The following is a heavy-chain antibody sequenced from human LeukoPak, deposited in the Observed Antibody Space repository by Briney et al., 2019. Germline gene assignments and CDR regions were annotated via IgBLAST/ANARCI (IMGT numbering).Heavy chain of an antibody. CDR3: ARAIFLLDCSSTSCSSGALYYYYYYMDV. J-gene: IGHJ6*03. CDR1: GYTFTSYD. Sequence: VASVKVSCKASGYTFTSYDINWVRQAPGQGLEWMGWISAYNGNTNYAQKLQGRVTMTTDTSTSTAYMELRSLRSDDTAVYYCARAIFLLDCSSTSCSSGALYYYYYYMDVWGKGTTVTVSS. CDR2: ISAYNGNT. D-gene: IGHD2-2*01. V-gene: IGHV1-18*01.